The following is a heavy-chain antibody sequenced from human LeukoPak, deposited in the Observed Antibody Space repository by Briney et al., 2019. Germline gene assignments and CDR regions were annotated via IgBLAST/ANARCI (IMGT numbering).Heavy chain of an antibody. CDR1: GFTFSSYA. D-gene: IGHD6-13*01. Sequence: GGSLRLSCAASGFTFSSYAMSWVRQAPGKGLEWVSAISGSGGSTYYADSVKGRFTISRDISKNTLYLQINTLRAEDTAVYHCAKGGSSSWDYFDYWGQGTLVTVSS. CDR2: ISGSGGST. J-gene: IGHJ4*02. CDR3: AKGGSSSWDYFDY. V-gene: IGHV3-23*01.